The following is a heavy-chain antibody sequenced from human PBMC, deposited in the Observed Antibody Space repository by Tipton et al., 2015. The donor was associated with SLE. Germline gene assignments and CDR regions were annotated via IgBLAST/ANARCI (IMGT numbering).Heavy chain of an antibody. CDR2: ISYDGSNK. J-gene: IGHJ1*01. CDR3: AKGGYCSGGSCYGGHFQH. V-gene: IGHV3-30*18. CDR1: GFTFSSYG. Sequence: SLRLSCAASGFTFSSYGMHWVRQAPGKGLEWVAVISYDGSNKYYADSVKGRFTISRDNSKNTLYLQMNSLRAEDTAVYYCAKGGYCSGGSCYGGHFQHWGQGTLVTVSS. D-gene: IGHD2-15*01.